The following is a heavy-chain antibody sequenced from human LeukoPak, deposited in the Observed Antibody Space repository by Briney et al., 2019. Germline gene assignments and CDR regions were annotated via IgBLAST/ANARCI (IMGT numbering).Heavy chain of an antibody. V-gene: IGHV4-30-4*01. CDR2: TRCGWST. CDR1: GGTMSGGNYY. J-gene: IGHJ5*02. CDR3: ARALGSSWYWVDP. D-gene: IGHD6-13*01. Sequence: SETLSLTCTVSGGTMSGGNYYWSWIRQSPGKGLEWIGYTRCGWSTYYTPSLKSRLTMSVDRPKNQFSLKLASVTAADTAVYYCARALGSSWYWVDPWGRGTLITVSS.